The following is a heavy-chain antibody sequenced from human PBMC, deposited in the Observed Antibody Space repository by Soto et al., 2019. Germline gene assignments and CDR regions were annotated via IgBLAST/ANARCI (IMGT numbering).Heavy chain of an antibody. CDR1: GFTFSDYY. CDR2: ISGSNIYT. J-gene: IGHJ6*02. D-gene: IGHD2-2*01. V-gene: IGHV3-11*06. CDR3: ARDGGEVIPAAIGGGYGMDV. Sequence: GVLRLSCAASGFTFSDYYMSWIRQAPGEGLEWISYISGSNIYTNYADSVKGRFTISRDNANNSLYLQMDSLRVEDTAVYYCARDGGEVIPAAIGGGYGMDVWGQGTTVTVSS.